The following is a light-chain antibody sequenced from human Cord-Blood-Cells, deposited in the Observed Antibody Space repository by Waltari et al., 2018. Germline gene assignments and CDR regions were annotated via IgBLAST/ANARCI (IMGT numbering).Light chain of an antibody. CDR3: QQSYSTLGVT. Sequence: DIQMTQSPSSLSASVGDRVTITCRASQSISSYLNWYQQKPGKAPKLLIYAASSLQSGVPSRFSGSGSGTDFTLTISSLQPEEFATYDCQQSYSTLGVTFGPGTKVDIK. J-gene: IGKJ3*01. CDR1: QSISSY. CDR2: AAS. V-gene: IGKV1-39*01.